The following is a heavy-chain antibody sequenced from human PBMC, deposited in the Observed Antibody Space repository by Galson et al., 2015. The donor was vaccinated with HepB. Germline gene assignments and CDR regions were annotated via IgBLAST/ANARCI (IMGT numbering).Heavy chain of an antibody. J-gene: IGHJ4*02. CDR1: GVTFRSYG. V-gene: IGHV3-21*01. CDR3: ARGLAAAGTDY. Sequence: SLGLAGAASGVTFRSYGRNWVRQAPGEGLEWVSSISSSSSYIYYADSVKGRFTISRDNAKNSLYLQMNSLRAEDTAVYYCARGLAAAGTDYWGQGTLVTVSS. CDR2: ISSSSSYI. D-gene: IGHD6-13*01.